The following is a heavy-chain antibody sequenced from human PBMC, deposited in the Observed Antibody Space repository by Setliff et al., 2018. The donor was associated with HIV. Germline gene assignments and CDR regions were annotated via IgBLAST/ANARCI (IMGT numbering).Heavy chain of an antibody. CDR2: IIPNSAGT. J-gene: IGHJ4*01. CDR1: GYTFTGYF. V-gene: IGHV1-2*06. Sequence: ASVKVSCKASGYTFTGYFIHWVRQAPGQGLEWTGRIIPNSAGTNYAQKFQGRVTMTRDTSISTAYMELSRLRSDDTAVYYCARDGWDYYGSGTYPPLYYFDSWGQGTLVTVSS. D-gene: IGHD3-10*01. CDR3: ARDGWDYYGSGTYPPLYYFDS.